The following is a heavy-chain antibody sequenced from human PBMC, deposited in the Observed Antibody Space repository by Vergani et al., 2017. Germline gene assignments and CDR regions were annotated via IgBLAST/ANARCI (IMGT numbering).Heavy chain of an antibody. CDR2: INHSGST. D-gene: IGHD3-3*01. CDR1: GGSFSGYY. V-gene: IGHV4-34*01. CDR3: ARLQEHHDFWSGYRVPYYYYMDV. Sequence: QVQLQQWGAGLLKPSETLSLTCAVSGGSFSGYYWSWIRQPPGKGLEWIGEINHSGSTNYNPSLKSRVTISVDTSTNQFSLKLSSVTAADTAVYYCARLQEHHDFWSGYRVPYYYYMDVWGKGTTVTVSS. J-gene: IGHJ6*03.